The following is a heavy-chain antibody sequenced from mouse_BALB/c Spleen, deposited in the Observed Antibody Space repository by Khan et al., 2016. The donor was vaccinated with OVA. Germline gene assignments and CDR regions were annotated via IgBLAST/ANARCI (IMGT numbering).Heavy chain of an antibody. CDR2: IIPTNDYT. V-gene: IGHV1-4*01. CDR1: GYTFTTYT. Sequence: QVQLKESETELARPGASVKMSCKASGYTFTTYTIHWVKQRPGQGLEWIGYIIPTNDYTNYNPKFKDRATLTADKSSSTAYMQLSSLTSEDPALYYCAREGAYYRSDGWFAYWGQGTLVTVSA. D-gene: IGHD2-14*01. J-gene: IGHJ3*01. CDR3: AREGAYYRSDGWFAY.